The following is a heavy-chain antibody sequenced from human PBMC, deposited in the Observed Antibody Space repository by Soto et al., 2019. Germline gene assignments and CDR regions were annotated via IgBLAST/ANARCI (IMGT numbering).Heavy chain of an antibody. V-gene: IGHV4-4*07. CDR3: ARALTSAAGLYFDY. CDR2: IHTTENT. CDR1: GDSISSYY. D-gene: IGHD6-13*01. Sequence: QVQLQESGPGLVKPSETLSLTCTVSGDSISSYYWSWIRQPAGKGMEWIGRIHTTENTNYNPSLRSQVTMSGDTCHKQFSLKLTPLTAADTAVYYCARALTSAAGLYFDYWGQGTLVTVSS. J-gene: IGHJ4*02.